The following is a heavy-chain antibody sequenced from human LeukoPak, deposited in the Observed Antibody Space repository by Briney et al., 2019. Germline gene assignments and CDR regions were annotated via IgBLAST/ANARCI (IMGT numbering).Heavy chain of an antibody. D-gene: IGHD1-7*01. CDR1: GGSVSSGSYY. V-gene: IGHV4-61*01. J-gene: IGHJ3*01. Sequence: SETLSLTCTVSGGSVSSGSYYWSWIRQPPGKGLEWIGYIYYSGSTNYNPSLKSRATISVDMSKNQFSLRLSSVTTADTAVYYCARVPGGGTAANWGQGTMVTVSS. CDR3: ARVPGGGTAAN. CDR2: IYYSGST.